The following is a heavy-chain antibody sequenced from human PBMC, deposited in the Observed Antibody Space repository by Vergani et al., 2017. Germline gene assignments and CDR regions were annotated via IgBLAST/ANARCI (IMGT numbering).Heavy chain of an antibody. V-gene: IGHV5-51*01. CDR1: EYSFGNYW. J-gene: IGHJ4*02. CDR3: ARHTTYTDS. Sequence: EVELVQSGPDMRKPGESLKISCKGSEYSFGNYWIGWVRQMPGKGLEWMGIIYPADSDTRYSPSFQGQVTISADKSISTALLQWDSLKASDTALYYCARHTTYTDSWGQGTLVTVSS. D-gene: IGHD1-1*01. CDR2: IYPADSDT.